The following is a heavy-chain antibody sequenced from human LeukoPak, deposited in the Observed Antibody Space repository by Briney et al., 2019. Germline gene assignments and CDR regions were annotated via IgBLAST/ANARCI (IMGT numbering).Heavy chain of an antibody. J-gene: IGHJ5*02. CDR2: MNPNSGNT. V-gene: IGHV1-8*01. CDR1: GYTFTSYD. D-gene: IGHD6-13*01. CDR3: ARVRIAAAVFDP. Sequence: ASVKVSCKASGYTFTSYDINWVRQAPGQGLEWMGWMNPNSGNTGYAQKFQGRVTMTRNTSISTAYMELSSLRSEDTAVYYCARVRIAAAVFDPWGQGTLVTVSS.